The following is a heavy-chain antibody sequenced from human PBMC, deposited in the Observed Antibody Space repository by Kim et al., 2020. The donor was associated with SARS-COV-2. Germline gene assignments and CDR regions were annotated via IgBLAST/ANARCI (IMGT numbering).Heavy chain of an antibody. J-gene: IGHJ2*01. Sequence: SETLSLTCTVSGGSISSYYWNWIRQPPGRGLEWIGYIYHSGSTNYNPSLKSRVTMSVDTSKNQVSLKLSSVTAADTAIYYCARRDGGSSWKYWYFDLWGRGTLVTVSP. CDR2: IYHSGST. CDR1: GGSISSYY. D-gene: IGHD6-13*01. V-gene: IGHV4-59*08. CDR3: ARRDGGSSWKYWYFDL.